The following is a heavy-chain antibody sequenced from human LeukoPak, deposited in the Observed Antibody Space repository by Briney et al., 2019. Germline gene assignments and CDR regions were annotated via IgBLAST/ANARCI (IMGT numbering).Heavy chain of an antibody. D-gene: IGHD6-13*01. CDR2: TYHRSKWYN. Sequence: SQTPSLTCAISGDSVSSNSAAWNWIRQSPSRGLEWLGRTYHRSKWYNDYAVSVKSRITINPDTSKNQFSLQLNSVTPEDTGVYYCASTGYSSSWYDAFDIWGQGTMVTVSS. V-gene: IGHV6-1*01. CDR1: GDSVSSNSAA. CDR3: ASTGYSSSWYDAFDI. J-gene: IGHJ3*02.